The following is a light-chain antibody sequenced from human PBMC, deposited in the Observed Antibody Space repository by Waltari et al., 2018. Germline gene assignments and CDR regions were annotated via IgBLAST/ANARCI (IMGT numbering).Light chain of an antibody. CDR3: QQYHTSPRT. CDR2: DAS. CDR1: QTVTSSD. Sequence: QSPGTVSLSPGERATVSCRASQTVTSSDLAWYQQQPGQAPRLLIYDASRRATGVPDRFSGSGSGTDFTLTISRLEPEDFAVYYCQQYHTSPRTFGQGTMVEI. J-gene: IGKJ1*01. V-gene: IGKV3-20*01.